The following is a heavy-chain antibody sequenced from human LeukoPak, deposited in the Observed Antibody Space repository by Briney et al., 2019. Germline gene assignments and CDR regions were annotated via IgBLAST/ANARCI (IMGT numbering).Heavy chain of an antibody. Sequence: GGSLRLSCAASGFTFSSYAMSWVRQAPGKGLEWVSAISFSGTNTYYADSVRGRFTISRDNLKNTLYLQMNSLGAEDTAVYFCAKEVKAATNWFDPWGQGTLVTVSS. J-gene: IGHJ5*02. CDR1: GFTFSSYA. CDR3: AKEVKAATNWFDP. D-gene: IGHD6-25*01. V-gene: IGHV3-23*01. CDR2: ISFSGTNT.